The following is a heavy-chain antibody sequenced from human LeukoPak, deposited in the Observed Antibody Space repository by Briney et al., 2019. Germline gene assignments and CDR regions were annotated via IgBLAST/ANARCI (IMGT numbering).Heavy chain of an antibody. CDR2: ISSSGSTI. Sequence: GGSLRLSCAASGFTFSDYYMSWIRQAPGKGLEWVSYISSSGSTIYYADSVKGRFTISRDNAKNSLYLQMNSLRAEDTAVYYCASPVYGSGTLYAFDIWGQGTMVTVSS. CDR1: GFTFSDYY. CDR3: ASPVYGSGTLYAFDI. D-gene: IGHD3-10*01. V-gene: IGHV3-11*01. J-gene: IGHJ3*02.